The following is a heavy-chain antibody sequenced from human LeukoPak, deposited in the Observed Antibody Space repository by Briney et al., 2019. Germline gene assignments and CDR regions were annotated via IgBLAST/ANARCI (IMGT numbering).Heavy chain of an antibody. CDR2: ISSSSYI. Sequence: GGSLRLSCAASGFTFSSYSMNWVRQAPGKGLEWVSSISSSSYIYYADSVKGRFTISRDNAKNSLYLQMNSLRAEDTAVYYCASQDITSGYDYPFDYWGQGTLVTVPS. CDR3: ASQDITSGYDYPFDY. V-gene: IGHV3-21*01. CDR1: GFTFSSYS. D-gene: IGHD5-12*01. J-gene: IGHJ4*02.